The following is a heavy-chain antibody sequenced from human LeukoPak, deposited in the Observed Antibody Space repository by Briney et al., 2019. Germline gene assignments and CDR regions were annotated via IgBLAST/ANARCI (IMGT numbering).Heavy chain of an antibody. CDR3: AREGDYYGDYEGWFDP. CDR1: GGSISSYY. V-gene: IGHV4-59*01. CDR2: IYYSGST. J-gene: IGHJ5*02. Sequence: SETLSLTCTVSGGSISSYYWSWIRQPPGKGLEWIGYIYYSGSTNYNPSLKSRVTISVDTSKNQFSLKLSSVTAADTAVYYCAREGDYYGDYEGWFDPWGQGTLVTVSS. D-gene: IGHD4-17*01.